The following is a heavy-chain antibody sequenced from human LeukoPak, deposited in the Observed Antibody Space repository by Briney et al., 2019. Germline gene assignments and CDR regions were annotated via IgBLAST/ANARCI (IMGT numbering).Heavy chain of an antibody. V-gene: IGHV1-2*02. CDR1: GYTFAAYY. J-gene: IGHJ5*02. CDR3: ARERGQIAAARLHH. D-gene: IGHD6-13*01. CDR2: VNPKNGGS. Sequence: RASVTVSCKASGYTFAAYYIHWVRQAPGQGLEWMGWVNPKNGGSSYAQNFEGRVTMTRETSITTAYMELSSLRFDDTAIYYCARERGQIAAARLHHWGQGTLVTVSS.